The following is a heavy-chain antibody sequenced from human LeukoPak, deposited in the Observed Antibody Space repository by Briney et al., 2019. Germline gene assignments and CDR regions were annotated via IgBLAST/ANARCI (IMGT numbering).Heavy chain of an antibody. CDR1: GFTFSSYS. J-gene: IGHJ4*02. Sequence: PGGPLRLSCAASGFTFSSYSMHWVRQAPGKGLEWVAFIRYDGSNKYYADSVKGRFTISRDNSKNTLYLQMNSLRAEDTAVYYCAKDGLGYCSSTSCYTGYFDYWGQGTLVTVSS. V-gene: IGHV3-30*02. CDR3: AKDGLGYCSSTSCYTGYFDY. D-gene: IGHD2-2*02. CDR2: IRYDGSNK.